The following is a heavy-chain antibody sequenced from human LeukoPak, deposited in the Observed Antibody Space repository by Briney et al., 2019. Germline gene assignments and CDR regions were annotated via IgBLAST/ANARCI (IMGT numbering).Heavy chain of an antibody. V-gene: IGHV4-39*07. CDR1: GATISSSSYH. J-gene: IGHJ5*02. D-gene: IGHD2-21*02. CDR3: ASRVVVTAIPGWFDP. CDR2: IYYSGST. Sequence: SETLSLTCIVSGATISSSSYHWGWIRQPPGKGLEWIGNIYYSGSTYNNPSLKSRVTVSVDTSKNQFSLKLSSVTAADTAVYYCASRVVVTAIPGWFDPWGQGTLVTVSS.